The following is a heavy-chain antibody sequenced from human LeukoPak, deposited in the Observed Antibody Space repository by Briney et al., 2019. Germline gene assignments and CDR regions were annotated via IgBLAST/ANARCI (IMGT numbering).Heavy chain of an antibody. J-gene: IGHJ4*02. CDR1: GGSISSYY. Sequence: SETLSLTCTVSGGSISSYYWSWIRQPPGKGLEWIGYIYYSGSTYYNPSLKSRVTISVDTSKNQFSLKLSSVTAADTAVYYCARQGFYSSSWYAYWGQGTLVTVSS. D-gene: IGHD6-13*01. CDR3: ARQGFYSSSWYAY. V-gene: IGHV4-59*08. CDR2: IYYSGST.